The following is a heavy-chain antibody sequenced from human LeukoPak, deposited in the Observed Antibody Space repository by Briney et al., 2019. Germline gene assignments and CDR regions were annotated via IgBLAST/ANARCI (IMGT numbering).Heavy chain of an antibody. CDR2: ISNNGGST. D-gene: IGHD3-22*01. V-gene: IGHV3-64*01. CDR3: ARPAYYYDSSDSYIPYYMDV. CDR1: GFTFSSYA. Sequence: GGSLRLSCAASGFTFSSYAMHWVRQAPGKGLEDVSAISNNGGSTYYANSVKGRFTASRDNSKNTLYLQMGSLRAEDMAVYYCARPAYYYDSSDSYIPYYMDVWGKGTTVTISS. J-gene: IGHJ6*03.